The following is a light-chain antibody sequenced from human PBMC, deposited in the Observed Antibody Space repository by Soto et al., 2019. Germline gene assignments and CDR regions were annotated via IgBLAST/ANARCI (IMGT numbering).Light chain of an antibody. CDR2: DVT. J-gene: IGLJ3*02. Sequence: QSALTQPRSVSGSPGQSVTISCTGTSSDVGGYDYVSWFQHHLGKVPKLMIYDVTKRPSGVPDRFSASKSGNTASLTISGLQAEDEADYYCCSYGGYFWVFGGGTKLTVL. CDR1: SSDVGGYDY. CDR3: CSYGGYFWV. V-gene: IGLV2-11*01.